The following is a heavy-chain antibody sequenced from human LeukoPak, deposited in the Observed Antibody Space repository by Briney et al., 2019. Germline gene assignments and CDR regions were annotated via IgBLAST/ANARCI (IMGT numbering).Heavy chain of an antibody. D-gene: IGHD3-3*01. CDR1: GFTFSSYS. J-gene: IGHJ5*02. V-gene: IGHV3-21*01. CDR2: ISSSSSYI. Sequence: GGSLRLSCADSGFTFSSYSMNWVRQAPGKGLEWVSSISSSSSYIYYADSVKGRFTISRDNAKNSLYLQMNSLRAEDTAVYYCAGSTYYDFWSGSIQGWFDPWGQGTLVTVSS. CDR3: AGSTYYDFWSGSIQGWFDP.